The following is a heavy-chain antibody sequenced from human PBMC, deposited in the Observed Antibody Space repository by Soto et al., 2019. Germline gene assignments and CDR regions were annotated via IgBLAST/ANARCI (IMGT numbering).Heavy chain of an antibody. Sequence: GGSLRHSCAASGVTFISYDMHWVRQVTGKGLEWVSAIGTAGDAYYPNSVKGRFTISRENAKNSLYLQMNSLRAGDTAVYYCARAFITGVLDYWGQGTLVTVSS. V-gene: IGHV3-13*04. D-gene: IGHD3-10*01. J-gene: IGHJ4*02. CDR1: GVTFISYD. CDR3: ARAFITGVLDY. CDR2: IGTAGDA.